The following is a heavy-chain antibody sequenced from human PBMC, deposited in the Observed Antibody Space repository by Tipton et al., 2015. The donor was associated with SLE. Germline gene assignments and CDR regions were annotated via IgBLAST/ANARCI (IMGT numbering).Heavy chain of an antibody. D-gene: IGHD3-3*01. CDR1: GGSITSSSYF. Sequence: TLSLTCTVSGGSITSSSYFWGWIRQSPGKGLEWIGNINTGGGTNYNPSLYGRVSISVDTSRNQFSLKMNSVTAADTAMYYCARGTPFMEWERNYFDPWGQGTLVTVSS. V-gene: IGHV4-61*05. CDR2: INTGGGT. J-gene: IGHJ5*02. CDR3: ARGTPFMEWERNYFDP.